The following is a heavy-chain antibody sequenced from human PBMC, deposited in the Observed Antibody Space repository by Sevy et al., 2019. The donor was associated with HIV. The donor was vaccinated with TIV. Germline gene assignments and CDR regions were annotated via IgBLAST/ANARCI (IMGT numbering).Heavy chain of an antibody. V-gene: IGHV3-15*01. CDR2: IKSKTDGGTT. J-gene: IGHJ3*02. Sequence: GGALRLSCAASGFTFSNAWMSWVRQAPGKGLEWVGRIKSKTDGGTTDYAAPVKGRLTISTDESKNTRYLQMNSLKTEDTAVYYCTTDTGISDYDFWSGRDDTFDNWGQGTMVTVSS. CDR3: TTDTGISDYDFWSGRDDTFDN. CDR1: GFTFSNAW. D-gene: IGHD3-3*01.